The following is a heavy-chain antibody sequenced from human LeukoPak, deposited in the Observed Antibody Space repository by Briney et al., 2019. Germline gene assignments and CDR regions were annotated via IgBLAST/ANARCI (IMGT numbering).Heavy chain of an antibody. D-gene: IGHD3-10*01. J-gene: IGHJ5*02. V-gene: IGHV4-59*01. CDR3: ARVKFSYGSGSSNWFDP. Sequence: SETLSLTCTVSGGSISSYYWNWIRQPPGKGLEWIGYIFYSGSTNYNPSLKSRVTISLDTSKNQFSLKLSSVTAADTAVYYCARVKFSYGSGSSNWFDPWGQGTLVTVSS. CDR1: GGSISSYY. CDR2: IFYSGST.